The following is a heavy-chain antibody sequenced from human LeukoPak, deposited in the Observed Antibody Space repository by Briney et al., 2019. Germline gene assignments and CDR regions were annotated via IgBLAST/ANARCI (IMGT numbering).Heavy chain of an antibody. V-gene: IGHV3-53*01. Sequence: GGSLRLSCAASGFTFSRYAMSWVRQAPGKGLEWVSVIYSGGSTYYADSVKGRFTISRDNSKNTVYLQMSSLRAENTAVYYCARDGSYARSFDYWGQGTLVTVSS. J-gene: IGHJ4*02. CDR1: GFTFSRYA. CDR2: IYSGGST. D-gene: IGHD2-2*01. CDR3: ARDGSYARSFDY.